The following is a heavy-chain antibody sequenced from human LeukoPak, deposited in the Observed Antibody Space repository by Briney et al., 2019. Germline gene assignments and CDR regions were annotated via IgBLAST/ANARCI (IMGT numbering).Heavy chain of an antibody. J-gene: IGHJ6*03. CDR2: ISAYNGNT. CDR3: AKDPRHRLVWFGEETHFYYMDV. D-gene: IGHD3-10*01. CDR1: GYIFTNFA. V-gene: IGHV1-18*01. Sequence: ASVKVSCKASGYIFTNFAISWVRQAPGQGLEWMGWISAYNGNTKYTQKLQGRVTMTTDTSTSTAYMELRSLRSDDTAVYYCAKDPRHRLVWFGEETHFYYMDVWGKGTTVTVSS.